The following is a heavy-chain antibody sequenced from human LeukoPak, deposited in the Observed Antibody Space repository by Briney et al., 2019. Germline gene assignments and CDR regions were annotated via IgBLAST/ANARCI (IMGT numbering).Heavy chain of an antibody. CDR1: GFTFSSYW. V-gene: IGHV3-7*01. CDR3: ARKLRYYFDY. D-gene: IGHD5-24*01. Sequence: QPGGSLRLSCAASGFTFSSYWMSWVRQAPGKGLEWVANIKKDGSEKYYVDSVKGRFTISRDNSKNTLYLQMGSLRAEDMAVYYCARKLRYYFDYWGQGTLVTVSS. CDR2: IKKDGSEK. J-gene: IGHJ4*02.